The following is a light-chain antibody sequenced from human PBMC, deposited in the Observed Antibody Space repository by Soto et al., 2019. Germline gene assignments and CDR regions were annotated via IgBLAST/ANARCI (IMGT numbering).Light chain of an antibody. CDR2: GAS. J-gene: IGKJ4*02. Sequence: IVMTQSPATLSVAPGERTTRSCRASQSVSSNLAWYQQKPGQAPRLLIYGASTRATGIPARFSGSGSGTECTLTISSLQSEDFAGYYCQQYNSWPLPFGVGTKVEIK. CDR1: QSVSSN. CDR3: QQYNSWPLP. V-gene: IGKV3-15*01.